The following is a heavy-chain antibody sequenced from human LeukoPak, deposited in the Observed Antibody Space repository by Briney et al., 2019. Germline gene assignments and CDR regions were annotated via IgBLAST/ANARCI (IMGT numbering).Heavy chain of an antibody. CDR1: GGSISSSSYY. Sequence: SETLSLTCTVSGGSISSSSYYWGWMRQPPGKGLEWIGSIYYSGSTYYNPSLKSRVTISVDTSKNQFSLKLSSVTAADTAVYYCASSGSYDDDAFDIWGQGTMVTVSS. CDR2: IYYSGST. CDR3: ASSGSYDDDAFDI. V-gene: IGHV4-39*07. J-gene: IGHJ3*02. D-gene: IGHD1-26*01.